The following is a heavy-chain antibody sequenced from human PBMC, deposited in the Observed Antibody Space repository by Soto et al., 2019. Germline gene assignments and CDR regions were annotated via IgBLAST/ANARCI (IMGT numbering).Heavy chain of an antibody. CDR3: VLPHTYCSGGSCYSGRFDY. D-gene: IGHD2-15*01. CDR2: ISGSGDNT. J-gene: IGHJ4*02. Sequence: GGSLRLSCAASGFTFSSYAMSWVRQAPGKGLEWVSAISGSGDNTYYADSVKGRFTISRDNSKNTLYLQMNSLRAEDSAVYYCVLPHTYCSGGSCYSGRFDYWGQGTLVTVSS. CDR1: GFTFSSYA. V-gene: IGHV3-23*01.